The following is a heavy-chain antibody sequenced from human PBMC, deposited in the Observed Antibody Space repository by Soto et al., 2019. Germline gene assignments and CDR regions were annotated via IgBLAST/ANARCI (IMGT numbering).Heavy chain of an antibody. D-gene: IGHD2-2*02. Sequence: EVQLVESGGGLVKPGGSLRLSCAAYGFTFRNAWMTWVRQAPGKGLEWVGRIKSKTDGGTTDYAAPVKGRFTISRDESRNTLYLQMNSLKTEDTAVYYCTTLGYCSSSSCYRGSYFDYWGQGTLVTVSS. CDR3: TTLGYCSSSSCYRGSYFDY. CDR2: IKSKTDGGTT. CDR1: GFTFRNAW. V-gene: IGHV3-15*01. J-gene: IGHJ4*02.